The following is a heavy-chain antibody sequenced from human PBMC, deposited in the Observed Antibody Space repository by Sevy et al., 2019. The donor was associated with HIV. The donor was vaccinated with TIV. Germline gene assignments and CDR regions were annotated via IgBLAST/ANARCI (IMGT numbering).Heavy chain of an antibody. J-gene: IGHJ3*02. CDR1: GFTFSSYA. Sequence: GGSLRLSCAASGFTFSSYAMYLIRQAPGKGLEWVSAIGPSGDNTYYVDSVRGRFTISRDNSKSTLYLKMNSLRAEDTAVYSCAKNTGGTYAFDIWGQGTVVTVSS. CDR3: AKNTGGTYAFDI. CDR2: IGPSGDNT. D-gene: IGHD3-16*01. V-gene: IGHV3-23*01.